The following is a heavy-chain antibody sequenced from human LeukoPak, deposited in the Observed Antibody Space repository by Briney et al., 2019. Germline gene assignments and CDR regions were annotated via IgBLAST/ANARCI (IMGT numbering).Heavy chain of an antibody. V-gene: IGHV1-69*06. CDR2: IIPIFGTT. J-gene: IGHJ4*02. Sequence: GSSVQVSCKASGGTFSTYAINWVRQAPGQGLEWRGRIIPIFGTTDYAQKFQDRVTFTADRSTSTTYMDLSSLTSEDTAVYYCARAPNDFGDYPFDSWGQGTLVTVSS. CDR3: ARAPNDFGDYPFDS. CDR1: GGTFSTYA. D-gene: IGHD4-17*01.